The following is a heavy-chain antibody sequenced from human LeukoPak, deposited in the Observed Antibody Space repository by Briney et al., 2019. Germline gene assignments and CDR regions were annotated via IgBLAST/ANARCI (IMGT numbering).Heavy chain of an antibody. V-gene: IGHV4-59*12. D-gene: IGHD3-22*01. J-gene: IGHJ4*02. CDR2: IYYSGST. CDR1: GGSISNYY. CDR3: ARGAPAGIVVVIHYFDY. Sequence: PSETLSLTCTVSGGSISNYYWSWIRQPPVKGLEWIGYIYYSGSTNYNPSLKSRVTISVDTSKNQFSLKLSSVTAADTAVYYCARGAPAGIVVVIHYFDYWGQGTLVTVSS.